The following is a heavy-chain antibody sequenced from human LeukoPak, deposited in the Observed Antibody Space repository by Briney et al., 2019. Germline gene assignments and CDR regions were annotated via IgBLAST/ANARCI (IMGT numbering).Heavy chain of an antibody. Sequence: GGSLRLSCAASGFTFDDYAMHWVRQAPGKGLEWVSGISWNSGSTGYADSVKGRFTISRDNAKNSLYLQMNGLRAEDTAIYYCAREGSGYDYWGQGTLVTVSS. V-gene: IGHV3-9*01. D-gene: IGHD2-15*01. CDR3: AREGSGYDY. CDR1: GFTFDDYA. J-gene: IGHJ4*02. CDR2: ISWNSGST.